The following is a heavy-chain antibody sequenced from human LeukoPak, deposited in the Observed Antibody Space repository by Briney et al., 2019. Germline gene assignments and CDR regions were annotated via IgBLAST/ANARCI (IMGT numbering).Heavy chain of an antibody. J-gene: IGHJ4*02. CDR3: ATQTTVEMTRFYRFVFDY. V-gene: IGHV1-2*02. Sequence: GASVKVSCKASGFTFTGYYTHWLRQAPGQGPEWMGWINPDSGGPNYAQKFQGRVTMTRDTSTNTAYLEVSRLTSDDTAMYYCATQTTVEMTRFYRFVFDYWGQGTLVTVSS. CDR2: INPDSGGP. D-gene: IGHD5-24*01. CDR1: GFTFTGYY.